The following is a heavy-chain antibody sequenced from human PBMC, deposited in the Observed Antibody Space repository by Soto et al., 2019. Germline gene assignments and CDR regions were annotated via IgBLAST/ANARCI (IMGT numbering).Heavy chain of an antibody. Sequence: PSETLSLTCTVSGGSISSPSYYWGWIRQSPGKGLEWIGNIYNNGGTYYNPSLTSRVTIPLDPSKNQFSLKLSSATAADTAIYYCVSSPSGSNTWKSQHDFWGQGTVGTVSS. CDR2: IYNNGGT. V-gene: IGHV4-39*01. CDR3: VSSPSGSNTWKSQHDF. D-gene: IGHD3-10*01. J-gene: IGHJ4*02. CDR1: GGSISSPSYY.